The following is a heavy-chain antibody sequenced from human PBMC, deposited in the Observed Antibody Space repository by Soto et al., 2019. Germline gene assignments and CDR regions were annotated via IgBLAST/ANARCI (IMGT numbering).Heavy chain of an antibody. CDR1: GYTFTSYG. D-gene: IGHD2-2*01. Sequence: ASVKVSCKASGYTFTSYGISWVRQAPGQGLEWMGWISAYNGNTNYAQKLQGRVTMTTDTSTSTAYMELRSLRSDDTAVYYCARQGYCSSTSCYVSFDTDSNWFDPWGQGALVTVSS. J-gene: IGHJ5*02. CDR3: ARQGYCSSTSCYVSFDTDSNWFDP. V-gene: IGHV1-18*01. CDR2: ISAYNGNT.